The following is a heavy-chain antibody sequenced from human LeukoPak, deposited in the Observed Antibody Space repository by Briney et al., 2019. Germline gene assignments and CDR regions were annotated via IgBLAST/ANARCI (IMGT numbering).Heavy chain of an antibody. CDR3: ARHVEMATIIGHDAFDI. Sequence: SETLSLTCAVYGGSFSGYYWSWIRQPPGKGLEWIGEINHSGSTNYNPSLKSRVTISVDTSKNQFSLKLSSVTAADTAVYYCARHVEMATIIGHDAFDIWGQGTMVTVSS. J-gene: IGHJ3*02. CDR2: INHSGST. CDR1: GGSFSGYY. D-gene: IGHD5-24*01. V-gene: IGHV4-34*01.